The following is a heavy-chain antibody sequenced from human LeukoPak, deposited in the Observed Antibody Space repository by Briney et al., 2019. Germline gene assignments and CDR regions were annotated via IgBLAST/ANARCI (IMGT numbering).Heavy chain of an antibody. CDR1: GYIFTSYF. D-gene: IGHD3-10*01. CDR2: INPSGGST. Sequence: GASVKVSCKASGYIFTSYFMHWVRQAPGQGLEWMGLINPSGGSTSYAQKFQGRVTMTRDMSTSTVYMELSSLRSEDTAVYYCARGGGGYGSGSSDYWGQGTLVTVSS. V-gene: IGHV1-46*01. CDR3: ARGGGGYGSGSSDY. J-gene: IGHJ4*02.